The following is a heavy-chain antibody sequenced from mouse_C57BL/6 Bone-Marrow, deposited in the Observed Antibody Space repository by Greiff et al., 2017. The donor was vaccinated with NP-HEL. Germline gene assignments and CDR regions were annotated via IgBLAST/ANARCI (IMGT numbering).Heavy chain of an antibody. CDR2: INPYNGDT. D-gene: IGHD1-1*01. V-gene: IGHV1-20*01. Sequence: VQLKQSGPELVKPGDSVKISCKASGYSFTGYFMNWVMQSHGKSLEWIGRINPYNGDTFYNQKFKGKATLTVDKSSSTAHMELRSLTSEDSAVYYCARRYGSSLYAMDYWGQGTSVTVSS. J-gene: IGHJ4*01. CDR1: GYSFTGYF. CDR3: ARRYGSSLYAMDY.